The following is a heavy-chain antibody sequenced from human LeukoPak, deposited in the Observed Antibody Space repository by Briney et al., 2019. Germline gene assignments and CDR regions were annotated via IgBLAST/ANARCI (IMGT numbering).Heavy chain of an antibody. D-gene: IGHD3-10*01. CDR1: GFTFNSYA. CDR2: ISGSGGST. Sequence: PGGSLRLSCAASGFTFNSYAMSWVRQAPGKGLEWVSAISGSGGSTYYADSVKGRFTISRDNSKNTLYLQMNSLRAEDTAVYYCAKEGLDYYGSGSLDYWGQGTLVTVSS. CDR3: AKEGLDYYGSGSLDY. V-gene: IGHV3-23*01. J-gene: IGHJ4*02.